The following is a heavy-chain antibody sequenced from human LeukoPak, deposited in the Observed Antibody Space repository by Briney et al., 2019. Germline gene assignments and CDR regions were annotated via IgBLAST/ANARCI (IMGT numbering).Heavy chain of an antibody. D-gene: IGHD5-12*01. J-gene: IGHJ3*02. CDR3: ARSAEWLRNAFDI. CDR1: GASTSHFY. CDR2: MHNSGSS. Sequence: SETLSLSCTVSGASTSHFYWNWIRQPPGKGLEWIGYMHNSGSSKHSPSLKSRVTISIDTSKNQSSLQLTSVTAADTAMYFCARSAEWLRNAFDIWGQGTMVSVSS. V-gene: IGHV4-59*01.